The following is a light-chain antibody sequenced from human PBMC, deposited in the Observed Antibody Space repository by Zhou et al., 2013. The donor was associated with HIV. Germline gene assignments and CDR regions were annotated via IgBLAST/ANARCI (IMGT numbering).Light chain of an antibody. V-gene: IGKV3-20*01. CDR3: QQYGRLNT. CDR1: QSVSSNY. CDR2: DAS. J-gene: IGKJ3*01. Sequence: PEERATLSCRASQSVSSNYLAWYQQKPGQAPRLLIYDASRRATGIPDRFSGSGSGTEFTLTISRLEPEDFAVYYCQQYGRLNTFGPGTKVDIK.